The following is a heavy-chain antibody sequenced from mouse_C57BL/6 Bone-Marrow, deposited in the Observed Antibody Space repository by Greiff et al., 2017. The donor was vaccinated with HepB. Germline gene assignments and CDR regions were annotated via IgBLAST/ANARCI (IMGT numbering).Heavy chain of an antibody. J-gene: IGHJ3*01. CDR2: IRLKSDNYAT. V-gene: IGHV6-3*01. CDR1: GFTFSNYW. Sequence: DVQLVESGGGLVQPGGSMKLSCVASGFTFSNYWMNWVRQSPEKGLEWVAQIRLKSDNYATHYAESVKGRFTISRDDSKSSVYLQMNNLRAEDTGIYYCTEGAWFAYWGQGTLVTVSA. CDR3: TEGAWFAY.